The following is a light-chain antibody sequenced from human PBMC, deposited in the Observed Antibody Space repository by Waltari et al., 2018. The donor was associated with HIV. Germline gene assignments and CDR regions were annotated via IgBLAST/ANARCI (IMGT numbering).Light chain of an antibody. Sequence: QSALTQPASVSGFPGQSITISCTGSSSDVGSYNYISWYQQPPGKAPKLLIYDVSKRPSGGSNRFSGSKSGNTASLTISVLQAEDEADYYCCSYAGSNTYLFGTGTEVTVL. CDR1: SSDVGSYNY. J-gene: IGLJ1*01. CDR3: CSYAGSNTYL. V-gene: IGLV2-23*02. CDR2: DVS.